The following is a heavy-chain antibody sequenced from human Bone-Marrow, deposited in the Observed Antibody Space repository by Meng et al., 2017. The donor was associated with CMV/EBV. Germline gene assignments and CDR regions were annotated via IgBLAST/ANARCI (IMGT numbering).Heavy chain of an antibody. CDR2: IYPGDSDT. CDR1: GYSFTIFW. V-gene: IGHV5-51*01. J-gene: IGHJ4*02. Sequence: SCTGSGYSFTIFWIGWWRQMRGKGLEWMGIIYPGDSDTRYSQSFQGQVTISADKSISTAYLQWSSPKASDTAMYYCARLFSRSRSIAYWGQRTLVTVPS. D-gene: IGHD6-6*01. CDR3: ARLFSRSRSIAY.